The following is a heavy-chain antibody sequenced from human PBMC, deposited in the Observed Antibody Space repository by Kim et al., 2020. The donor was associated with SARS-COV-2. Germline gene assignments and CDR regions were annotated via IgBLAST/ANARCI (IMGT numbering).Heavy chain of an antibody. Sequence: GGSLRLSCAASGVIVSSNYMNWIRQAPGKGLELVSIFYTAGGSNHPDSLKGRFTISRDTSKNTLFLHKNNLRGDDTAVYFCARGGGDYQPFDFWGQGALVTVSS. J-gene: IGHJ4*02. CDR3: ARGGGDYQPFDF. V-gene: IGHV3-53*01. D-gene: IGHD2-21*02. CDR2: FYTAGGS. CDR1: GVIVSSNY.